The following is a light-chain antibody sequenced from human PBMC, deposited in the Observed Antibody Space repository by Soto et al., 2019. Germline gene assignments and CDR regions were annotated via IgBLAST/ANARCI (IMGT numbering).Light chain of an antibody. CDR2: DAS. CDR3: QQRSKWPT. V-gene: IGKV3-11*01. J-gene: IGKJ4*01. Sequence: TLSLSPGERATLSCRASQSVSSYLAWYQQKPGQAPRLLTYDASNRATGIPARFSGSGSGTDFTLTISSLEPEDFAVYYCQQRSKWPTFGGGTKVDIK. CDR1: QSVSSY.